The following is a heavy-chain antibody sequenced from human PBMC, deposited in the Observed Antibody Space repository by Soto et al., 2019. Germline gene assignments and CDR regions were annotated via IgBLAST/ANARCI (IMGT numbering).Heavy chain of an antibody. Sequence: PGESLKISCKGSGYSFTSYWIGWVRQMPGKGLEWMGIIYPGDSDTRYSPSFQGQVTISADKSISTAYLQWSSLKASDTAVYYCARHPEYYGSGSYSWFDPWGQGTPVTVSS. CDR2: IYPGDSDT. J-gene: IGHJ5*02. D-gene: IGHD3-10*01. V-gene: IGHV5-51*01. CDR1: GYSFTSYW. CDR3: ARHPEYYGSGSYSWFDP.